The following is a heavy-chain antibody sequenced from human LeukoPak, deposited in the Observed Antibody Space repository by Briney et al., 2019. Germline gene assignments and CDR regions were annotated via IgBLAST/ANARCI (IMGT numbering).Heavy chain of an antibody. Sequence: PGGSLRLSCAASGFTFSSYAMSWVRQAPGKGLEWVASIKQDGSEKYYVDSVKGRFTISRDNAKNSLYLQMNSLRAEDTAVYYCASGVWFGDLHNFHYWGQGTLVTVSS. V-gene: IGHV3-7*01. CDR1: GFTFSSYA. J-gene: IGHJ4*02. CDR2: IKQDGSEK. CDR3: ASGVWFGDLHNFHY. D-gene: IGHD3-10*01.